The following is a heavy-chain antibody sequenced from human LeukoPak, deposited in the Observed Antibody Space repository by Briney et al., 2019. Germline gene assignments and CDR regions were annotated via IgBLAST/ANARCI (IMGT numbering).Heavy chain of an antibody. CDR3: ARLRDKYYYDSSGAD. CDR2: IIPILGIA. V-gene: IGHV1-69*04. Sequence: ASVKVSCKAPGGTFSSYAISWVRQAPGQGLEWMGRIIPILGIANYAQKFQGRVTITADKSTSTAYMELSSLRSEDTAVYYCARLRDKYYYDSSGADWGQGTLVTVSS. J-gene: IGHJ4*02. D-gene: IGHD3-22*01. CDR1: GGTFSSYA.